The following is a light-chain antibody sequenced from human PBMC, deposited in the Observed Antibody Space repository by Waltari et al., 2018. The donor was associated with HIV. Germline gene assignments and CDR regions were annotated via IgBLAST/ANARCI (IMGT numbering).Light chain of an antibody. CDR3: QPYGSSPCT. J-gene: IGKJ3*01. V-gene: IGKV3-20*01. CDR1: QSVSSNS. CDR2: GAS. Sequence: EIVLTQSPGTLSLSPGERATLSCRASQSVSSNSLAWYQQKPGQPPRFLIYGASSRATGIADRFSGSGSGTDFTLTISRLEPEDFAVYYCQPYGSSPCTFGPGTKVDVK.